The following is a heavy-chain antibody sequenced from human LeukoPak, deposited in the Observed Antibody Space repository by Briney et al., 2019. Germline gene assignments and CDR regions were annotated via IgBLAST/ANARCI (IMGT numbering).Heavy chain of an antibody. CDR3: ARGTYSSGWLEFSDFDF. J-gene: IGHJ4*02. Sequence: PGGSLRLSCAASGFTFTTYNMHWVRQAPGKGLEWVSYINSRSTTLYYADSVKGRVTVSRDNAKNSLYLQMNSLRVEDTAVYYCARGTYSSGWLEFSDFDFWGPGTLVTVSS. V-gene: IGHV3-48*01. D-gene: IGHD6-19*01. CDR1: GFTFTTYN. CDR2: INSRSTTL.